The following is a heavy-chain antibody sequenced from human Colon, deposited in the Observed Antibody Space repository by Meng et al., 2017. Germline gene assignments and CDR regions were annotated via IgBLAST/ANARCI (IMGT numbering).Heavy chain of an antibody. V-gene: IGHV1-2*06. D-gene: IGHD2-2*01. Sequence: ASVKVSYKASGYTFTGYYIHWVRQAPGQGLEWVGRINPDSGGTNYAQKFQGRVTMTRDTSITTAYMELSSLRSDDTALYFCARESTSWHKIDFWGQGTLVTVSS. CDR3: ARESTSWHKIDF. CDR2: INPDSGGT. J-gene: IGHJ4*02. CDR1: GYTFTGYY.